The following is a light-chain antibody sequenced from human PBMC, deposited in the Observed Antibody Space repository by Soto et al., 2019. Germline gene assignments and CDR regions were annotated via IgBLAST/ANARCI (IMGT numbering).Light chain of an antibody. CDR2: SNN. CDR1: SSNIGSNT. V-gene: IGLV1-44*01. J-gene: IGLJ1*01. Sequence: VLTQPPSASGTPGQRFTISCSGSSSNIGSNTVNWYQQLPGTAPKLLIYSNNRRPSGVPDRFSGSKSGTSASLAISGLQSEDEADYYCAAWDDSLNAVYVFGTGTKVTVL. CDR3: AAWDDSLNAVYV.